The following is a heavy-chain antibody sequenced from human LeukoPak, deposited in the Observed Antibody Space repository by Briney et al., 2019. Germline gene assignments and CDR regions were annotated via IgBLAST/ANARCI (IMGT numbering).Heavy chain of an antibody. CDR2: IYYSGST. CDR3: ARLDDNSGYFH. CDR1: GGSISSSGYY. D-gene: IGHD3-22*01. J-gene: IGHJ4*02. Sequence: SETLSLTCTVSGGSISSSGYYWGWIRQPPGKGLEWIGSIYYSGSTYYNPSLKSRITISVDTSKNQFSLKLSSVTAADTAVYYCARLDDNSGYFHWGQGTLVTVSS. V-gene: IGHV4-39*01.